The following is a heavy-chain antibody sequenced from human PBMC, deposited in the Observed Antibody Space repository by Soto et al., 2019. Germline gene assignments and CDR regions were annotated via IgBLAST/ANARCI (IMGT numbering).Heavy chain of an antibody. Sequence: PSETLSLTCTVSGGSISTYYWSWIRQPPGKGLEWIGYIYYSGITNYNPSLKSRVTISVDTSKSQFSLKLSSVTAADTAVYYCAISKSRTHHLGVYDYPGQGTLVIVSS. CDR3: AISKSRTHHLGVYDY. J-gene: IGHJ4*02. CDR1: GGSISTYY. CDR2: IYYSGIT. V-gene: IGHV4-59*01.